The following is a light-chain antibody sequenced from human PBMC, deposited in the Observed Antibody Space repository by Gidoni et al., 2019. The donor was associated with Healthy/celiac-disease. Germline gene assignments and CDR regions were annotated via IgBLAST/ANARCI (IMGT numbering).Light chain of an antibody. Sequence: SYELTQPPSVAVSPGQPASITCSGDKLGDKYACWYQQKPGQSPVLVIYQDSKRPSGIPVRFSGSNSGNTATLTLSGTQAMDEADYYCQAWDSSTYVFGTGTKVTVL. CDR3: QAWDSSTYV. V-gene: IGLV3-1*01. J-gene: IGLJ1*01. CDR2: QDS. CDR1: KLGDKY.